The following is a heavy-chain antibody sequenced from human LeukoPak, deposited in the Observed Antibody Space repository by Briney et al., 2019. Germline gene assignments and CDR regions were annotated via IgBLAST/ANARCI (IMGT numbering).Heavy chain of an antibody. CDR2: IYYSGTT. J-gene: IGHJ4*02. V-gene: IGHV4-30-4*08. Sequence: PSETLSLTCTVSNGSIRSPDYYWTWIRQPPGKGLEWIGYIYYSGTTHYNPSLKSRLIISLDTSNNQFSLKLKSVTAADTAKYSCASLLWPVFDQWGQGTLVTVSS. CDR3: ASLLWPVFDQ. D-gene: IGHD2/OR15-2a*01. CDR1: NGSIRSPDYY.